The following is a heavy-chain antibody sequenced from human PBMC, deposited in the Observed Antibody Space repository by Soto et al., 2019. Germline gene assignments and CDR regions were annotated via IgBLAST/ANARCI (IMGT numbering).Heavy chain of an antibody. Sequence: ASVKVSCKASGYTFTSYYMHWVRQAPGQGLEWMGIINPSGGSTSYAQKFQGRVTMARDTSTSTVYMELSSLKTEDTAVYYCTRDRRNRGYSGYDYVYCGGDCYFGDASDIWGQGTMVTVSS. D-gene: IGHD2-21*01. CDR3: TRDRRNRGYSGYDYVYCGGDCYFGDASDI. V-gene: IGHV1-46*03. CDR2: INPSGGST. J-gene: IGHJ3*02. CDR1: GYTFTSYY.